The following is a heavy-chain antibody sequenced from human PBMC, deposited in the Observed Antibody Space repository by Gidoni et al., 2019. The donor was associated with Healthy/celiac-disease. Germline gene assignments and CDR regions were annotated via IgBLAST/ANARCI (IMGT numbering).Heavy chain of an antibody. CDR3: AKDGSIVVPAARNHYGMDV. V-gene: IGHV3-23*01. CDR2: ISGSGGST. D-gene: IGHD2-2*01. J-gene: IGHJ6*02. CDR1: GFPFSSSA. Sequence: EVQLLESGGGLVQPGGSLRLSCAASGFPFSSSAMSWVRQAPGKGLEWVSAISGSGGSTYYADSVKGRFTISRDNSKNTLYLQMNSLRAEDTAVYYCAKDGSIVVPAARNHYGMDVWGQGTTVTVSS.